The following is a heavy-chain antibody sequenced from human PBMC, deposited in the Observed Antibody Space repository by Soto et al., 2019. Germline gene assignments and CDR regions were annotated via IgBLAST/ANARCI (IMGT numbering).Heavy chain of an antibody. CDR2: IYQSGVT. V-gene: IGHV4-30-2*01. D-gene: IGHD6-19*01. CDR3: AGMPSTSGLRFDP. J-gene: IGHJ5*02. CDR1: GDSYSISTYS. Sequence: SETLSLACNMSGDSYSISTYSWSWIRQPPGKALQWIGFIYQSGVTSYNPSLASRVSISLDRSNNQCSLKLKSVTAADTAVYFCAGMPSTSGLRFDPWGPGTLVT.